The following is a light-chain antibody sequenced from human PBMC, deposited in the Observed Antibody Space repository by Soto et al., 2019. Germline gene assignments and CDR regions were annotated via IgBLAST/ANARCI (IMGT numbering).Light chain of an antibody. CDR3: PQYGSSGT. CDR2: GAS. V-gene: IGKV3-20*01. Sequence: EIGLTQSPGTLSLSPGERATLSCRASQSVSNNYLAWYQQKPGQAPRLLIYGASNRATGIPDRFSGSGSGTDFTVTISRLEPEDFAVYYCPQYGSSGTFGQGTKVEIK. J-gene: IGKJ1*01. CDR1: QSVSNNY.